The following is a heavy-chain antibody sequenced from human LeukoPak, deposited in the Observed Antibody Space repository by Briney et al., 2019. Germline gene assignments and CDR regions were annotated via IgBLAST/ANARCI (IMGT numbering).Heavy chain of an antibody. J-gene: IGHJ4*02. CDR1: GGSISSSSYY. V-gene: IGHV4-39*01. CDR3: ARRPRYSSSWDTFDY. D-gene: IGHD6-13*01. CDR2: IYYSGST. Sequence: KPSETLSLTCTVSGGSISSSSYYWGWIRQPPGKGLEWIGSIYYSGSTYYNPSLKSRVTISVDTSKNQFSLKLSSVTAADTAVYYCARRPRYSSSWDTFDYWGQGTPVTVSS.